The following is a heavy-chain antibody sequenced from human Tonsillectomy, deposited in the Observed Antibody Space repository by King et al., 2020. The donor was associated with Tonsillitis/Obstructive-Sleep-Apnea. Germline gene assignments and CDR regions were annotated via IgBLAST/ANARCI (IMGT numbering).Heavy chain of an antibody. J-gene: IGHJ4*02. D-gene: IGHD3-3*01. CDR1: GFSLTTSRVG. Sequence: TLKESGPTLVKRTQTLTLTCTFSGFSLTTSRVGVGWIRQPPGKALEWLALIFGDDNKRYSPALKSRLTITKDTSKNQVVLRMTNMDPVDTATYYCAPQQYHFWSEWWGQGTLVTVSS. CDR3: APQQYHFWSEW. V-gene: IGHV2-5*02. CDR2: IFGDDNK.